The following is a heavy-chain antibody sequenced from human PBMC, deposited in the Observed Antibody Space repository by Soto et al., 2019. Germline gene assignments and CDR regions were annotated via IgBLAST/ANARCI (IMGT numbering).Heavy chain of an antibody. CDR3: ARGYCTTTICDPWFDP. Sequence: GESLNISCKGVGYSFNSYWIGWVRQMPGKGLEWMGIIYPGDSDTSYSPSFQGQVTISADKSITTAYLQWSSLKASDTAMYYCARGYCTTTICDPWFDPWGQGTLVTVSS. CDR1: GYSFNSYW. D-gene: IGHD2-2*01. CDR2: IYPGDSDT. V-gene: IGHV5-51*01. J-gene: IGHJ5*02.